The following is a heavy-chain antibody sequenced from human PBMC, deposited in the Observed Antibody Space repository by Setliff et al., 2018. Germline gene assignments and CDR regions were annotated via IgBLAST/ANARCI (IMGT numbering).Heavy chain of an antibody. Sequence: GESLKISCAASALTFSRYWMKWVRQAPGKGLERVADIRQDGNEIYYVDSVRGRFTISRDTAKNSVYLQMNSLRAEDTGVYYCARDGVFYAMDFWGQGTTVTVSS. CDR3: ARDGVFYAMDF. CDR2: IRQDGNEI. CDR1: ALTFSRYW. V-gene: IGHV3-7*01. J-gene: IGHJ6*02. D-gene: IGHD3-10*01.